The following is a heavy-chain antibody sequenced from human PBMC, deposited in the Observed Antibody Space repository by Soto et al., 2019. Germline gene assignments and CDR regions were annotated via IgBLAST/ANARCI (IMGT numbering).Heavy chain of an antibody. CDR2: IIPIFGTA. CDR3: ARADPRELLSIDY. CDR1: GGTFSSYA. V-gene: IGHV1-69*01. Sequence: CKASGGTFSSYAISWVRQAPGQGLEWMGGIIPIFGTANYAQKFQGRVTITADESTSTAYMELSSLRSEDTAVYYCARADPRELLSIDYWGQGTLVTVSS. D-gene: IGHD1-26*01. J-gene: IGHJ4*02.